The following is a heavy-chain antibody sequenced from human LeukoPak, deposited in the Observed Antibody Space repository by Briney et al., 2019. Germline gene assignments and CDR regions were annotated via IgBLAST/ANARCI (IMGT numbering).Heavy chain of an antibody. CDR3: ARGGLLYNSSGYCDT. D-gene: IGHD3-22*01. Sequence: SETLSLTCTVSGGSISSYYWSWIRQPPGKGLEWIGDVYYSGSTTYNPSLKRQVTISVDTSKNQLSLKVRSVTAADTAVYYCARGGLLYNSSGYCDTWGQGTLVTVSS. CDR1: GGSISSYY. CDR2: VYYSGST. V-gene: IGHV4-59*01. J-gene: IGHJ5*02.